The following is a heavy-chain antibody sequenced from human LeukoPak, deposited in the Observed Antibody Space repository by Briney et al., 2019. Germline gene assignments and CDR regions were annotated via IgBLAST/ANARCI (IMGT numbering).Heavy chain of an antibody. V-gene: IGHV4-30-4*08. Sequence: WIRQPPGKGLEWIGYIYYSGSTYYNPSLKSRVTISVDTSKNQFSLKLSSVTAADTAVYYCARVVTPGYFDLWGRGTLVTVSS. J-gene: IGHJ2*01. CDR2: IYYSGST. CDR3: ARVVTPGYFDL.